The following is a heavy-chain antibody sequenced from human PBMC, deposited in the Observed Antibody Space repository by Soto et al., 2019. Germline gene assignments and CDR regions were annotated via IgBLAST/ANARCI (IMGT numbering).Heavy chain of an antibody. CDR1: GFAFYYYN. V-gene: IGHV3-21*01. J-gene: IGHJ2*01. CDR2: ISGSGIDI. D-gene: IGHD4-4*01. Sequence: GGSLRLSCAASGFAFYYYNMNWVRQAPGRGLEWVSSISGSGIDIHFTDSVKGRFTISRDNAKTSLYLQMDSLRPEDTAIYYCAREGVTNYSAYYFDLWRPVALLPVSS. CDR3: AREGVTNYSAYYFDL.